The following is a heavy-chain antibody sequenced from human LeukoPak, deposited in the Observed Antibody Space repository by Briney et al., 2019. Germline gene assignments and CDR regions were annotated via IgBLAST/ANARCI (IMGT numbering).Heavy chain of an antibody. CDR2: IYYSGNT. D-gene: IGHD4-11*01. V-gene: IGHV4-31*03. Sequence: PSETLSLTCTVSGGSISSGGYYWSRIRQHPGKGLEWIGYIYYSGNTYYSPSLKSRLTISIETSKNQFSLKLRSVTAADTAVYYCARGQDDYSSFYTWFDPWGQGTLVTVSS. CDR1: GGSISSGGYY. J-gene: IGHJ5*02. CDR3: ARGQDDYSSFYTWFDP.